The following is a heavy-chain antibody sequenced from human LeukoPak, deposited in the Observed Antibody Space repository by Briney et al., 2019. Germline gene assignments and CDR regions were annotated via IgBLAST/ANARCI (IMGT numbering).Heavy chain of an antibody. CDR3: ARDGGDYYGSGSVDY. CDR1: GFTFDEYA. CDR2: ISWNSGTR. Sequence: GGSLRLSCAASGFTFDEYAMHWVRQAPGKGLEWVSGISWNSGTRDYADSVKGRFTISRDNAKNSLYLQMNSLRAEDTAVYYCARDGGDYYGSGSVDYWGQGTLVTVSS. D-gene: IGHD3-10*01. V-gene: IGHV3-9*01. J-gene: IGHJ4*02.